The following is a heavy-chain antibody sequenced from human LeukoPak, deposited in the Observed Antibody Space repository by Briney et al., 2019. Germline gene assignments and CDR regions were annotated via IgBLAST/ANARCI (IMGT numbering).Heavy chain of an antibody. CDR3: ARHQDEYPYSGYGGCDY. V-gene: IGHV1-46*01. CDR1: GYTFTSYY. CDR2: INPSGGST. D-gene: IGHD5-12*01. J-gene: IGHJ4*02. Sequence: GASVKVSCKASGYTFTSYYMHWVRQAPGQGLEWMGIINPSGGSTSYAQKFQGRVTMTRDTSKNQFSLKLSSVTAADTAVYYCARHQDEYPYSGYGGCDYWGQGTLVTVSS.